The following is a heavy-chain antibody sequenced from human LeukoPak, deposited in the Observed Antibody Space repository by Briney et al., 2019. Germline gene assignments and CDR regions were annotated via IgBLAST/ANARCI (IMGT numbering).Heavy chain of an antibody. CDR2: ISGSGGST. V-gene: IGHV3-23*01. CDR1: GFTFSSYA. CDR3: ARASGYDVFDY. Sequence: SGGSLRLSCAASGFTFSSYAMSWVRQAPGKGXXXVSAISGSGGSTYYADSVKGRFTISRDNSKNTLYLQMNSLRAEDTAVYYCARASGYDVFDYWGQGTLVTVSS. J-gene: IGHJ4*02. D-gene: IGHD5-12*01.